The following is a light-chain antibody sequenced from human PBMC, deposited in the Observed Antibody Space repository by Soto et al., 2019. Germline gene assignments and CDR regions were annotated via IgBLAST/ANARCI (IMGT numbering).Light chain of an antibody. CDR3: QQYYNWPRT. Sequence: EIVMTQSPDTLSVSPGERATLSCRASQSIGRSLAWYQLKPCQAPRLLIYGASTRVTGIPARLSGGGSGTEFTLTISSLQSEDFAIYYCQQYYNWPRTFGQGTKV. CDR1: QSIGRS. V-gene: IGKV3-15*01. J-gene: IGKJ1*01. CDR2: GAS.